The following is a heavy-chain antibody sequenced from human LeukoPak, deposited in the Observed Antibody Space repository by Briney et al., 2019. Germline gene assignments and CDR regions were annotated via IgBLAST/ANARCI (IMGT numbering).Heavy chain of an antibody. D-gene: IGHD3-22*01. CDR1: GFTFSNYA. J-gene: IGHJ4*02. Sequence: GGSLRLSCAASGFTFSNYAMSWVRQAPGKGLEWVSAISGSGGSTYYADSVKGRFTISRDNSKNTLYLQMNSLRAEDTAVYYCAKGGSSGYYFPFDYWGQGTLVTVSS. CDR2: ISGSGGST. V-gene: IGHV3-23*01. CDR3: AKGGSSGYYFPFDY.